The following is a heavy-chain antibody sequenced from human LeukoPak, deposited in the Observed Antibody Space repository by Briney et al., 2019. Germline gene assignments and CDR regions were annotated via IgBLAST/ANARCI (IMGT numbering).Heavy chain of an antibody. CDR2: INSDGSST. J-gene: IGHJ4*02. CDR1: GFTFSSYA. Sequence: GGSLRLSCAASGFTFSSYAMHWVRQAPGKGLVGVSRINSDGSSTSYADSVKGRFTISRDNAKNTLYLQMNSLRAEDTAVYYCARDGGSCLDYWGQGTLVTVSS. CDR3: ARDGGSCLDY. D-gene: IGHD1-26*01. V-gene: IGHV3-74*01.